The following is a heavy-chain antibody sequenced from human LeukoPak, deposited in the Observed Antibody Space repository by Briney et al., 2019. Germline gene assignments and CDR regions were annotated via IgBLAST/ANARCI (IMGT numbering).Heavy chain of an antibody. CDR1: GFTFSSYS. V-gene: IGHV3-21*01. D-gene: IGHD4-17*01. CDR2: ISSSSSYI. Sequence: GGSLRLSCAASGFTFSSYSMNWVRQAPGKGLEWVSSISSSSSYIYYADSVKGQFTISRDNAKNSLYLQMNSLRAEDTAVYYCARDPDTVTTSYWYFDLWGRGTLVTVSS. CDR3: ARDPDTVTTSYWYFDL. J-gene: IGHJ2*01.